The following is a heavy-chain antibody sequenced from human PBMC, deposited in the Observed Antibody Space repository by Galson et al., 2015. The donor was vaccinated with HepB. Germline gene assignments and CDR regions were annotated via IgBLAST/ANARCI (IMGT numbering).Heavy chain of an antibody. V-gene: IGHV1-2*02. CDR3: ARDYYDSSGPPAEYFQH. CDR2: INPNSGGT. J-gene: IGHJ1*01. D-gene: IGHD3-22*01. Sequence: SVKVSCKASGYTFIDYHVRWVRQAPGQGLEWMGWINPNSGGTNYAQKFQGKVTMTRDTSINTAYMELSRLRSDDTAVYYCARDYYDSSGPPAEYFQHWGQGTLVTVSS. CDR1: GYTFIDYH.